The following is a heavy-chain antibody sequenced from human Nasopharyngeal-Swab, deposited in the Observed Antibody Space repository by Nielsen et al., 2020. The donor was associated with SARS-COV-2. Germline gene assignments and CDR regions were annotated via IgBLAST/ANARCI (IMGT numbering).Heavy chain of an antibody. CDR1: GFVLSNHG. J-gene: IGHJ3*01. V-gene: IGHV3-33*01. D-gene: IGHD6-19*01. Sequence: GESLKISCVASGFVLSNHGMHWVRQAPDKGLEWVALIWYDGSNKNYADSVKGRFTISRDDSKNTGYLQMNSLRAEDTAVYYCARTFNLRGIAEAGNVGDLWGLGTMVIVSS. CDR2: IWYDGSNK. CDR3: ARTFNLRGIAEAGNVGDL.